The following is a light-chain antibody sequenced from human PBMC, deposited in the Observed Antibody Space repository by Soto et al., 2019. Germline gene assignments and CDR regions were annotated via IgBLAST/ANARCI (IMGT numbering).Light chain of an antibody. Sequence: IQLTQSPSTLPASVGDRVTLTCRASQSISNWLAWYQQKPGTAPKLLIYHASILETAVPSRFSGNGSGTALTITSRSLQHGDFANYHRQQYRTYSFGQGTRVEIK. CDR1: QSISNW. CDR3: QQYRTYS. J-gene: IGKJ1*01. CDR2: HAS. V-gene: IGKV1-5*01.